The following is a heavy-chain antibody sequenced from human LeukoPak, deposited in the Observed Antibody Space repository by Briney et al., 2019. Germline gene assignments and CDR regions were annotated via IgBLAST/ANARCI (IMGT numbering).Heavy chain of an antibody. Sequence: GGSLRLSCAASGFTFSSYSMNWVRQAPGKGLEWISYITTSGGAKNYADSVKGRFTISRDNAENSLYLQMSSLRAEDTAVYYCARTRGSGYLTLDYWGQGTLVTVPS. V-gene: IGHV3-48*01. D-gene: IGHD3-22*01. CDR3: ARTRGSGYLTLDY. J-gene: IGHJ4*02. CDR2: ITTSGGAK. CDR1: GFTFSSYS.